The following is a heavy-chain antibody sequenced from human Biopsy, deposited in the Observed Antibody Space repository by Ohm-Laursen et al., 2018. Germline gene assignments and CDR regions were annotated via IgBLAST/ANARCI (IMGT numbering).Heavy chain of an antibody. Sequence: SETLSLTWTVSGDSISSDFWSWIRQTPGKGLEWIGYISYTGDTNYNPSLESRITISLDTSKNQFSLMLSSVTAADTAVYYCARSNGYGDYRFDDWGQGTLVIVSS. CDR3: ARSNGYGDYRFDD. V-gene: IGHV4-59*01. CDR1: GDSISSDF. CDR2: ISYTGDT. J-gene: IGHJ4*02. D-gene: IGHD4-11*01.